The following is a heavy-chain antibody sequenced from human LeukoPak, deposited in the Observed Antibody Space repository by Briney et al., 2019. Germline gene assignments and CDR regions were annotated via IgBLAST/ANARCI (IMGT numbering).Heavy chain of an antibody. CDR2: ISGSGVTT. V-gene: IGHV3-23*01. CDR1: GFTFRNYA. J-gene: IGHJ4*02. Sequence: GGSLRLSCAASGFTFRNYAMSWVRQAPGKGLEWVSVISGSGVTTYYADSVKGRFTISRDNSKNTLYLQMNSLRAEDTAVYYCAKDQYYYDSSGYYGYWGQGTLVTVSS. CDR3: AKDQYYYDSSGYYGY. D-gene: IGHD3-22*01.